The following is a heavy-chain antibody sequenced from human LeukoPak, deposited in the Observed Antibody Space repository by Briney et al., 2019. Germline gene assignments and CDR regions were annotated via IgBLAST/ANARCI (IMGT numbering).Heavy chain of an antibody. Sequence: SETLSLTCTVSGGSISSSSYYWGWIRQPPGKGLEWIGSIYYSGSTYYNPSLKSRVTISVDTSKNQFSLKLSSVTAADTAVYYCARHIVRRYYYGSGGIDWFDPWGQGTLVTVSS. CDR3: ARHIVRRYYYGSGGIDWFDP. V-gene: IGHV4-39*01. CDR1: GGSISSSSYY. J-gene: IGHJ5*02. D-gene: IGHD3-10*01. CDR2: IYYSGST.